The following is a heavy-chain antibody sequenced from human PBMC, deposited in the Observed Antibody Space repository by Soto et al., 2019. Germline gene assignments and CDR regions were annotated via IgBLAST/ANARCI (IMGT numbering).Heavy chain of an antibody. CDR2: MSGSSSTT. J-gene: IGHJ4*02. CDR3: AKNQERELPRVIDF. CDR1: GLTFSNYA. V-gene: IGHV3-23*01. D-gene: IGHD1-7*01. Sequence: HVGSLRLSCATSGLTFSNYAMSWVRQAPGGGLEWVSSMSGSSSTTYYADSVRGRFTISRDRSKNTLYLQMSSLRAEDTALYYCAKNQERELPRVIDFWGQGTLVTVS.